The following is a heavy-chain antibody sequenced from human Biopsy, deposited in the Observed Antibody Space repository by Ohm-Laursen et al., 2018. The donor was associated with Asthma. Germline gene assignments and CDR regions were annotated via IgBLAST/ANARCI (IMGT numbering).Heavy chain of an antibody. J-gene: IGHJ4*02. D-gene: IGHD2/OR15-2a*01. CDR1: GGSISSSSYY. CDR2: IYYMGST. V-gene: IGHV4-39*02. CDR3: ARLRIEGTSPYYFDY. Sequence: SETLSLTCTVSGGSISSSSYYWGWIRQPPGKGLEWIANIYYMGSTYYNPSLKSRVTISLDMSMNHLSLKLNSVTAADTAVYSCARLRIEGTSPYYFDYWGQGSLVTVSS.